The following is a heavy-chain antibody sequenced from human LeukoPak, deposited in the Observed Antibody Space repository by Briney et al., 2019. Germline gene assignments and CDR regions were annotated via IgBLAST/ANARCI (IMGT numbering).Heavy chain of an antibody. D-gene: IGHD3-3*01. J-gene: IGHJ6*03. CDR1: SRSHSSFY. CDR2: ISYSGSA. Sequence: PSETLSLICSFSSRSHSSFYWSWIRQSPGQGLEYIGYISYSGSADYNPSLKSRVTISVDTSKNEFSLNLSSVTAADTAVYYCAGAYNDFRSGYYTGGFYYMDVWGKGTTVIVSS. CDR3: AGAYNDFRSGYYTGGFYYMDV. V-gene: IGHV4-59*01.